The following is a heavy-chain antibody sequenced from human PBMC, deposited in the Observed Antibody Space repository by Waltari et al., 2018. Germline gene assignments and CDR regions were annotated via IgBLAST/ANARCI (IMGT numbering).Heavy chain of an antibody. J-gene: IGHJ3*02. CDR2: ISGGAGST. CDR3: AKPDSGSYSPDAFDI. V-gene: IGHV3-23*01. Sequence: EAQLLESGGGLVQPGGSLRLSCAASGFTFSSYAMNWVRQAPGKGLEWVSTISGGAGSTYYADSVKGRFTISRDNSKNTLYLQMNSLRAEDTAVYYCAKPDSGSYSPDAFDIWGQGTMVTVSS. CDR1: GFTFSSYA. D-gene: IGHD1-26*01.